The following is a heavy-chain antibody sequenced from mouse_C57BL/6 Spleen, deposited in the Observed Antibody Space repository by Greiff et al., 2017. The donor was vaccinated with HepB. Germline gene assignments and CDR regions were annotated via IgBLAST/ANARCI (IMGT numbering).Heavy chain of an antibody. V-gene: IGHV5-4*01. J-gene: IGHJ3*01. CDR3: ARDGDGAGLFAY. Sequence: DVKLQESGGGLVKPGGSLKLSCAASGFTFSSYAMSWVRQTPEKRLEWVATISDGGSYTYYPDNVKGRFTISRDNAKNNLYLQMSHLKSEDTAMYYGARDGDGAGLFAYWGQGTLVTVSA. D-gene: IGHD3-3*01. CDR1: GFTFSSYA. CDR2: ISDGGSYT.